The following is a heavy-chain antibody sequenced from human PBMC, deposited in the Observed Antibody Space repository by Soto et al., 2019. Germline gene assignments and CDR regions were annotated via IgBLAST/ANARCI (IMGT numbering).Heavy chain of an antibody. CDR2: IIPMFGTP. J-gene: IGHJ4*02. CDR1: GDAFTNYI. CDR3: ARGRDQPPVGLYFDS. D-gene: IGHD1-26*01. Sequence: QVQLVQSGAEVKKPGSSVKVSCKASGDAFTNYILDWVRQAPGQGLEWMGGIIPMFGTPKYAQTFQDRVTISADVSTGTAYLELTSLRFDDTAVYYCARGRDQPPVGLYFDSWGEGTRVTVSS. V-gene: IGHV1-69*01.